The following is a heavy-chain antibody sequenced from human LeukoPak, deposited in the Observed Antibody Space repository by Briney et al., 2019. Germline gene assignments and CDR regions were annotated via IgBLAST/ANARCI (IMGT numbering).Heavy chain of an antibody. CDR2: IYYSGST. CDR3: ARARITMVRGVITVLDY. Sequence: PSETLSLTCTVSGGSISSSSYYWGWIRQPPGKGLEWIGSIYYSGSTYYNPSLKSRVTISVDTPKNQFSLKLSSVTAADTAVYYCARARITMVRGVITVLDYWGQGTLVTVSS. CDR1: GGSISSSSYY. V-gene: IGHV4-39*07. J-gene: IGHJ4*02. D-gene: IGHD3-10*01.